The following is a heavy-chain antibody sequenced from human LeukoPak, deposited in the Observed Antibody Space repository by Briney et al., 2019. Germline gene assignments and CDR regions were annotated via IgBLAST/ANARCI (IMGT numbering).Heavy chain of an antibody. CDR1: GYSFTSYW. J-gene: IGHJ4*02. CDR2: IYPGDSDT. V-gene: IGHV5-51*01. CDR3: ARHTPACSGGSCLFDY. Sequence: GESLKISCNGSGYSFTSYWIGWVRQMPGKGLEWMGIIYPGDSDTRYSPSFQGQVTISADKSISTAYLQWSSLKASDTAMYYCARHTPACSGGSCLFDYWGQGTLVTVS. D-gene: IGHD2-15*01.